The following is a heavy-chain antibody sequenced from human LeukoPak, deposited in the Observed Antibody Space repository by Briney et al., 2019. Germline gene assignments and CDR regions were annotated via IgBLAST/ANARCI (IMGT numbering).Heavy chain of an antibody. D-gene: IGHD5-18*01. CDR1: GGSISSYY. Sequence: SETLSLTCTVPGGSISSYYWSWIRQPPGKGLEWIGYIYYSGSTNYNPSLKSRVTISVDTSKNQFSLKLSSVTAADTAVYYCARHRYSYGYADYWGQGTLVTVSS. V-gene: IGHV4-59*08. CDR3: ARHRYSYGYADY. J-gene: IGHJ4*02. CDR2: IYYSGST.